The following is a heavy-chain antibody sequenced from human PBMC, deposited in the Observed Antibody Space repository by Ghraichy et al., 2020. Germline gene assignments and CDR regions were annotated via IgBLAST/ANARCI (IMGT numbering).Heavy chain of an antibody. Sequence: GSLRLSCAVYGGSFSGYYWSWIRQPPGKGLEWIGEINHSGSTNYNPSLKSRVTISVDTSKNQFSLKLSSVTAADTAVYYCARWAAAGTWNYFDYWGQGTLVTVSS. CDR1: GGSFSGYY. CDR3: ARWAAAGTWNYFDY. J-gene: IGHJ4*02. D-gene: IGHD6-13*01. V-gene: IGHV4-34*01. CDR2: INHSGST.